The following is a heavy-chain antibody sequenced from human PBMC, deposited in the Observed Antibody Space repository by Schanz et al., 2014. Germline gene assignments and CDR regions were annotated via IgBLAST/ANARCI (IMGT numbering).Heavy chain of an antibody. Sequence: QVQLVQSGDEVKKPGASVKVSCKTSGYTFTNFFLHWVRQAPGQGLEWMGIINPIGGSTTYAQKFQGWVTMTRDTSISTAYMELSRLKSDDTAVYYCARAFGGYDPAGALDYWGQGTLVTVSS. CDR1: GYTFTNFF. D-gene: IGHD5-12*01. V-gene: IGHV1-2*04. J-gene: IGHJ4*02. CDR2: INPIGGST. CDR3: ARAFGGYDPAGALDY.